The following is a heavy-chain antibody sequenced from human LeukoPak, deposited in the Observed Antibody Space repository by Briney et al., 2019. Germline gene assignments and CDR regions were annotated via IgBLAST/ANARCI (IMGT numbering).Heavy chain of an antibody. D-gene: IGHD6-13*01. CDR1: GYSFTSYW. CDR3: ARHIDSAAARRVDY. J-gene: IGHJ4*02. V-gene: IGHV5-51*01. Sequence: LGESLKISCKGSGYSFTSYWIGWVRQMPGKGLEWMGIIYPGDSDTTYSPSFQGQVTISADKSISTAYLQWNSLKASDTAMYYCARHIDSAAARRVDYWGQGTLVTVSS. CDR2: IYPGDSDT.